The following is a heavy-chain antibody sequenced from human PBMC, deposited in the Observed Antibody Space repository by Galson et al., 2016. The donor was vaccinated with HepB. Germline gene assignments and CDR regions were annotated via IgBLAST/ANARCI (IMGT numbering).Heavy chain of an antibody. D-gene: IGHD2-15*01. Sequence: SLRLSCAASGFIFGDYAMRWFRQAPGKGLEWVSFIRSKAYGGTTKCAASVKGRFTISRDDSKSIAYLQMNSLKTEDTAVYYCTRERAFHCSSSSCSPYYGMDVWGQGTTVTVSS. CDR3: TRERAFHCSSSSCSPYYGMDV. CDR1: GFIFGDYA. J-gene: IGHJ6*02. CDR2: IRSKAYGGTT. V-gene: IGHV3-49*03.